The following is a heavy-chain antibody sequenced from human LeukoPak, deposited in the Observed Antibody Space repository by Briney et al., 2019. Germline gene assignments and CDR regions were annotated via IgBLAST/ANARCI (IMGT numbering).Heavy chain of an antibody. V-gene: IGHV1-2*02. CDR2: INPNSGGT. CDR1: GYTFTGYY. J-gene: IGHJ6*02. CDR3: ARDRTDTYYYYGMDV. Sequence: ASVKVSCKASGYTFTGYYMHWVRQAPGQGLEWMGWINPNSGGTKYAQKFQGRVTMTRDTSISTAYMELSRLRSDDTAVYYCARDRTDTYYYYGMDVWGQGTTVTVSS. D-gene: IGHD3/OR15-3a*01.